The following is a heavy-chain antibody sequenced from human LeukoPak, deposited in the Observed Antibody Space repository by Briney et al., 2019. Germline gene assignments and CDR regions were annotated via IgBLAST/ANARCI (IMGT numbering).Heavy chain of an antibody. CDR1: GYTLSGSN. V-gene: IGHV1-3*01. D-gene: IGHD3-22*01. J-gene: IGHJ5*02. CDR3: ARDVVARDSDGFQRSSWFDP. Sequence: ASVKVSCKGSGYTLSGSNIYWVRQAPGHRLEWMGLINVGNGDTKYSEKFQGRVTVTRDTSANTVFMELSSLRFEDSAVYYCARDVVARDSDGFQRSSWFDPWGQGTLVTVSS. CDR2: INVGNGDT.